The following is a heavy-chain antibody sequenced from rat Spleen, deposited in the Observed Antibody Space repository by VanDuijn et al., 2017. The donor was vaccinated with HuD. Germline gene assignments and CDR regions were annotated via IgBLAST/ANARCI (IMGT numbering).Heavy chain of an antibody. J-gene: IGHJ3*01. D-gene: IGHD4-3*01. CDR2: ISPSGGGT. V-gene: IGHV5S23*01. Sequence: EVQLVESDGGLVQPGRSLKLSCAASGFTFSDYDMAWVRQAPTKGLEWVASISPSGGGTWYRDSVKGRFTVSRDNADSTLYLQVDSLRSEDTATYYCVRQDTSGYSNWFAYWGQGTLVTVSS. CDR3: VRQDTSGYSNWFAY. CDR1: GFTFSDYD.